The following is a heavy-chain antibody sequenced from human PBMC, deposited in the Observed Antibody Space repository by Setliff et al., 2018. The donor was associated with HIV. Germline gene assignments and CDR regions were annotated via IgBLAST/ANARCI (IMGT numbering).Heavy chain of an antibody. CDR1: GGSFGVYR. J-gene: IGHJ5*02. CDR3: ARDRHSSGLGSYGP. CDR2: IDSSGTT. V-gene: IGHV4-4*07. Sequence: KLSETLSLTCTISGGSFGVYRWSWIRQSAGRGLEWIGRIDSSGTTDYKPSLKGRVAISVDTSRNQFSLRVTSVTAADTAVYFCARDRHSSGLGSYGPWGPGILVTVSS. D-gene: IGHD3-10*01.